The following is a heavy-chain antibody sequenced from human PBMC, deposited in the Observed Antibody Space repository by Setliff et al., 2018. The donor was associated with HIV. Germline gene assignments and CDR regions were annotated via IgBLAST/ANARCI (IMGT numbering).Heavy chain of an antibody. Sequence: PGGSLRLSCAASGFSFSDYYMSWIRQAPGKGLEWISYISSSGKTIYYADSVKGRFTISRDNAKNSLYLQMNSLRAEDTAVYYCARPQQWLTLGFDYWGQGTLVTVSS. J-gene: IGHJ4*02. CDR3: ARPQQWLTLGFDY. V-gene: IGHV3-11*04. D-gene: IGHD6-19*01. CDR1: GFSFSDYY. CDR2: ISSSGKTI.